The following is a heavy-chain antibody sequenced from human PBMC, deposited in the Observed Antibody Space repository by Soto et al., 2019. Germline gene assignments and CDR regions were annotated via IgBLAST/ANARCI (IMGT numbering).Heavy chain of an antibody. V-gene: IGHV4-30-4*01. D-gene: IGHD3-10*01. Sequence: SETLSLTCTVSGGSISSGDYYWSWIRQPPGKGLEWIGYIYYSGSTYYNPSLKSRVTISVDTSKNQFSLKLSSVTAADTAVYYCARVVGFGEFYRWFDPWGQGTLVTVSS. CDR1: GGSISSGDYY. CDR3: ARVVGFGEFYRWFDP. CDR2: IYYSGST. J-gene: IGHJ5*02.